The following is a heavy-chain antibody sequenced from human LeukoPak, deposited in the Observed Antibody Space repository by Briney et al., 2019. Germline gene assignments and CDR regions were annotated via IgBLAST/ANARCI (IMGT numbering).Heavy chain of an antibody. V-gene: IGHV3-53*01. CDR1: GIAVNSNY. CDR3: ATVGCNGATCYTQYFHS. CDR2: IYSGGRT. D-gene: IGHD4/OR15-4a*01. Sequence: PGGSLRLSCAASGIAVNSNYMSWVRQAPGKGPEWVSLIYSGGRTEYAGSVKGRFTIFRDNSENTVYLQMNSLRVEDTAMYFCATVGCNGATCYTQYFHSWGQGTLVTVSP. J-gene: IGHJ1*01.